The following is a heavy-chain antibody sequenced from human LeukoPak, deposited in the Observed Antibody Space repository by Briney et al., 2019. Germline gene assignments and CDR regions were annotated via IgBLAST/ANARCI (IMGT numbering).Heavy chain of an antibody. CDR2: IRSDGSVK. V-gene: IGHV3-30*02. CDR3: AKDSGPKPDFDM. J-gene: IGHJ3*02. Sequence: PGGSLRLSCAASGFTFTSYGMHWVRQAPGKGLEWVAFIRSDGSVKYYADSVKGRFTISRDNSKNTVFLQMNSLTTEDTAMYNCAKDSGPKPDFDMWGQGTMATVSS. CDR1: GFTFTSYG. D-gene: IGHD3-10*01.